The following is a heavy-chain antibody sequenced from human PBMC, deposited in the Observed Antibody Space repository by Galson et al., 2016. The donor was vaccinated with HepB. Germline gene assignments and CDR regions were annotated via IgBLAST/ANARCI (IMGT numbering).Heavy chain of an antibody. Sequence: SVKVSCKASGYTFTGYYMHWVRQAPGRGLEWMGWINPNSGGTNYAQKFQGRVTMTRDTSISTTYMELSRLRSDDTAVYYCARVDWLKLGADYWGQGTLVTVSS. V-gene: IGHV1-2*02. D-gene: IGHD5-24*01. CDR1: GYTFTGYY. CDR2: INPNSGGT. CDR3: ARVDWLKLGADY. J-gene: IGHJ4*02.